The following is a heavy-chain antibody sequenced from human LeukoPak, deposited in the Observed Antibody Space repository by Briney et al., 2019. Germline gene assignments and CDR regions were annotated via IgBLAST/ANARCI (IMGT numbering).Heavy chain of an antibody. CDR1: GYTFTSYY. D-gene: IGHD2-15*01. CDR2: INPSGGGT. V-gene: IGHV1-46*01. CDR3: ATVRDCSGGSCYTVPTPDYFDY. J-gene: IGHJ4*02. Sequence: ASVKVSCKASGYTFTSYYMHWVRQAPGQGREWMGIINPSGGGTKYARKFQGRLTMTRDTSTSTVYTELSSLRSEDTAVYYCATVRDCSGGSCYTVPTPDYFDYWGQGTLVTVSS.